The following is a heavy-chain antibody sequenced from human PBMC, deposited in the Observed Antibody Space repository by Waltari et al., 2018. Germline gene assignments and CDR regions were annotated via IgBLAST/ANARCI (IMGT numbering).Heavy chain of an antibody. CDR1: GYTFTSYD. D-gene: IGHD3-22*01. CDR2: QSPAMCNP. V-gene: IGHV1-8*02. Sequence: QVQLVQSGAEVKKPGASVKDSCKASGYTFTSYDITWVRQATGQGREWSGRQSPAMCNPCDAQQFEGSVTMTRNTSVSTAYRERSSLIDDDTAVYYCARPGDDYDRRAVEAFDIWGQGTMVTVSS. CDR3: ARPGDDYDRRAVEAFDI. J-gene: IGHJ3*02.